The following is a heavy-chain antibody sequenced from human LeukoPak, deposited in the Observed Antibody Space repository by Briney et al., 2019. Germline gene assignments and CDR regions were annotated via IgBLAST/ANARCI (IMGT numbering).Heavy chain of an antibody. V-gene: IGHV3-15*01. D-gene: IGHD3-16*02. CDR1: GFTFSNAW. CDR3: TTYLYDYVWGSYRETDY. Sequence: SGGSLRLSCAASGFTFSNAWMSWVRQAPGKGLERVGRIKSKTDGGTTDYAAPVKGRFTISRDDSKNTMYLQMNSLKTEDTAVYYCTTYLYDYVWGSYRETDYWGQGTLVTVSS. CDR2: IKSKTDGGTT. J-gene: IGHJ4*02.